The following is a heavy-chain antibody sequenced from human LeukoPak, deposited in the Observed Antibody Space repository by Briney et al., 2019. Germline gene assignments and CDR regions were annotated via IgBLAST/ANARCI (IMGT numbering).Heavy chain of an antibody. CDR1: GFTFDDYA. V-gene: IGHV3-9*01. J-gene: IGHJ3*02. Sequence: PGGSLRLSCAASGFTFDDYAMHWVRQAPGKGLEWVSGISWNSGSIGYADSVKGRFTISRDNAKNSLYLQMNSLRAEDTALYYCAKANGQWLVKYAFDIWGQGTMVTVSS. CDR3: AKANGQWLVKYAFDI. D-gene: IGHD6-19*01. CDR2: ISWNSGSI.